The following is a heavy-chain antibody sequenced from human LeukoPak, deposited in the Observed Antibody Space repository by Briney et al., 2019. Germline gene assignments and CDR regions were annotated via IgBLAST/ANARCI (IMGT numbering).Heavy chain of an antibody. CDR1: GASLSLYY. J-gene: IGHJ4*02. V-gene: IGHV4-59*12. D-gene: IGHD7-27*01. Sequence: SETLSLTCTVSGASLSLYYWSWIRQPPGKGLEWIGHIYYSGSTYYNPSLKSRVTISVDTSKNQFSLKLSSVTAADTAVYYCARDDLGRAFDYWGQGILVTVSP. CDR2: IYYSGST. CDR3: ARDDLGRAFDY.